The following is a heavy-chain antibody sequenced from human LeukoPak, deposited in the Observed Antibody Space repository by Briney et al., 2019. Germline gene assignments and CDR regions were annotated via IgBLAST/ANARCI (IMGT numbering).Heavy chain of an antibody. J-gene: IGHJ4*02. Sequence: PGGSLRLSCAASGFTFSSYAMHWVRQAPGKGLEWVAVISYDGSNKYYADSVKGRFTISRDNSKNTLYLQMNSLRAEDTAVYYCAKHSYDFWSGYYAGTTGYFDYWGQGTLVTVSS. CDR2: ISYDGSNK. CDR1: GFTFSSYA. V-gene: IGHV3-30*04. CDR3: AKHSYDFWSGYYAGTTGYFDY. D-gene: IGHD3-3*01.